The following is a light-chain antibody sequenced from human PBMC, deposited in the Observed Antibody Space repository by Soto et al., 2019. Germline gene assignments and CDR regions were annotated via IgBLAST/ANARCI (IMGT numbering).Light chain of an antibody. CDR1: SRDVGGYNY. CDR2: DVT. CDR3: SSFTLSTYV. Sequence: QSALTQPASVSGSPGQSITISCTGTSRDVGGYNYVSWYQHYPDKAPKLIIYDVTSRPSGVSDRSSGSKSGNTASLTISGLQPEDEAHYYCSSFTLSTYVFGSGTKVTVL. V-gene: IGLV2-14*01. J-gene: IGLJ1*01.